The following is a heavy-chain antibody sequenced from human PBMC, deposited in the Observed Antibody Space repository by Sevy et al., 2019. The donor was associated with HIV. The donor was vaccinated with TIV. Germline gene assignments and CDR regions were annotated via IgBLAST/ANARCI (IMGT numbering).Heavy chain of an antibody. J-gene: IGHJ4*02. CDR1: GFTFSSYS. D-gene: IGHD3-22*01. V-gene: IGHV3-21*01. Sequence: GGSLRLSCAASGFTFSSYSMNWVRQAPGKGLEWVSSISSSSSYIYYADSVKGRFTISRDNAKNSLYLQMNSLRAEDTAVYYCARDPPSGYYSEFDYWGQGTLVTVSS. CDR3: ARDPPSGYYSEFDY. CDR2: ISSSSSYI.